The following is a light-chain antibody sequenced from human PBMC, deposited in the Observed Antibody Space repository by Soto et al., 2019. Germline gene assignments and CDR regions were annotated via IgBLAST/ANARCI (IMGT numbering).Light chain of an antibody. Sequence: MSQFPASAVVFLGEKATINCKSSQSVLYISNNKNYSALYQHKARQPPKLLIYWVSTRESGVPDRFSGSGSGTDFTLTISSLQAEDAAVYYCQQYYSTPLTFVGGTKVDI. CDR1: QSVLYISNNKNY. CDR3: QQYYSTPLT. V-gene: IGKV4-1*01. CDR2: WVS. J-gene: IGKJ4*01.